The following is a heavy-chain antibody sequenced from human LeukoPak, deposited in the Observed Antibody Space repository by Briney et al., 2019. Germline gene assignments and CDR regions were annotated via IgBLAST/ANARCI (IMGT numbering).Heavy chain of an antibody. CDR2: ISYDGSNK. Sequence: GGSLRLSCAASGFTFSSYGMHWVRQAPGKGLEWVAVISYDGSNKYYADSVKGRFTISRDNSKNMLYLEMNSLRAEDTAVYYCAAQKRGTSRPYYFDYWGQGTLLTVSS. D-gene: IGHD3-16*02. J-gene: IGHJ4*02. V-gene: IGHV3-30*03. CDR1: GFTFSSYG. CDR3: AAQKRGTSRPYYFDY.